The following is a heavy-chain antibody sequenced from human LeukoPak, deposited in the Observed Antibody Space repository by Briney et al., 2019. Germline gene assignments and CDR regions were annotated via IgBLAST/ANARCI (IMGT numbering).Heavy chain of an antibody. CDR2: INPSGGST. Sequence: ASVKVSCKASGYTFTGYYMHWVRQAPGQGLEWMGIINPSGGSTSYAQKLQGRVTMTRDMSTSTVYMELSSLRSEDTAVYYCARWIQNYYYMDVWGKGTTVTVSS. CDR1: GYTFTGYY. V-gene: IGHV1-46*01. CDR3: ARWIQNYYYMDV. J-gene: IGHJ6*03. D-gene: IGHD5-18*01.